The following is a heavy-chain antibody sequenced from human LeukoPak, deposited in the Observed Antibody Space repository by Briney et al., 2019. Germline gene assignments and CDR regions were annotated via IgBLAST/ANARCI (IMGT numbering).Heavy chain of an antibody. D-gene: IGHD2-21*01. CDR3: VKVEGLWLPRY. CDR2: ISYDGSNK. J-gene: IGHJ4*02. CDR1: GFTFSSYA. Sequence: GGSLRLSCAASGFTFSSYAMHWVRQAPGKGLEWVAVISYDGSNKYYADSVKGRFTISRDNSKNTLYLQMNSLRAEDTAVYYCVKVEGLWLPRYWGQGTLVTVSS. V-gene: IGHV3-30-3*02.